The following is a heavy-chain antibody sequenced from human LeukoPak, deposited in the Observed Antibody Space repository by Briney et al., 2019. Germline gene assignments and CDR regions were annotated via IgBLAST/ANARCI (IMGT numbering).Heavy chain of an antibody. Sequence: SETLSLTCAVYGGSFSGYYWSWIRQPPGKGLEWIGEINHSGSTNYNPSLKSRVTILVDTSKNQFSLKLSSVTAADTAVYYCARIRQSKPNYYGMDVWGQGTTVTVSS. CDR2: INHSGST. V-gene: IGHV4-34*01. CDR3: ARIRQSKPNYYGMDV. J-gene: IGHJ6*02. CDR1: GGSFSGYY.